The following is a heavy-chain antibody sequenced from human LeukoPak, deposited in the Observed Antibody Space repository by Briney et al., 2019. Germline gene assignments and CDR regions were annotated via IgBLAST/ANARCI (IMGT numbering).Heavy chain of an antibody. CDR3: ARVRNRTAAAGTFYYYYYYGMDV. CDR1: GVPFSASW. CDR2: ISSDGSVI. Sequence: GGSLRLSCAASGVPFSASWMHWVRHAPGKGLAWVSHISSDGSVIVYADSVKGRFTISRDNAKNTLYLQMNSLRVDDTAVYYCARVRNRTAAAGTFYYYYYYGMDVWGQGTTVTVSS. D-gene: IGHD6-13*01. V-gene: IGHV3-74*01. J-gene: IGHJ6*02.